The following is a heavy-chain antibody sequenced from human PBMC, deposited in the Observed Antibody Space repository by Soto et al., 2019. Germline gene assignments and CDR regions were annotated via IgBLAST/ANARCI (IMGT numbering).Heavy chain of an antibody. CDR2: IIPIFGTA. D-gene: IGHD6-19*01. V-gene: IGHV1-69*01. J-gene: IGHJ4*02. CDR3: ASHYKQWLVRYQPFDY. Sequence: QVQLVQSGAEVKKPGSSVKVSCKASGGTFSSYAISWVRQAPGQGLEWMGGIIPIFGTANYAQKFQGRVTITADESTSTAYMELSSLRSDDTAVYYCASHYKQWLVRYQPFDYWGQGTLVTVSS. CDR1: GGTFSSYA.